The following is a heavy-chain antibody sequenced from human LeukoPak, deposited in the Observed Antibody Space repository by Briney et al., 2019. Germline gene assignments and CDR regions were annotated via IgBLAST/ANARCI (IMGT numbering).Heavy chain of an antibody. Sequence: PSETLSPTCTVSGGSISSYYWSWIRQPPGKGLEWIGYIYYSGSTNYNPSLKSRVTISVDTSKNQFSLKLSSVTAADTAVYYCARDSGSYNRYYYGMDVWGQGTTVTVSS. CDR3: ARDSGSYNRYYYGMDV. D-gene: IGHD1-26*01. CDR2: IYYSGST. CDR1: GGSISSYY. V-gene: IGHV4-59*01. J-gene: IGHJ6*02.